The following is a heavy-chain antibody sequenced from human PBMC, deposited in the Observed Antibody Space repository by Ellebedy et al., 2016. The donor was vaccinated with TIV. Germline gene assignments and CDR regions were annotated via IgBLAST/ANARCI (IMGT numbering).Heavy chain of an antibody. CDR1: GNTVSSYA. CDR2: IIPVLGTT. CDR3: ARRAINYYGMDV. V-gene: IGHV1-69*06. J-gene: IGHJ6*02. Sequence: SVKVSXKASGNTVSSYAIGWVRQAPGQGLEWMGQIIPVLGTTNYAQKFRGRVTITADKSTSTAYMELSSLRSEDTAVYYCARRAINYYGMDVWGQGTTVTVSS.